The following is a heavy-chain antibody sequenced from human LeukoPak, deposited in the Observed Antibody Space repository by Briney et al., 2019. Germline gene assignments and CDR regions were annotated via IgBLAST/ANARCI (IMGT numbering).Heavy chain of an antibody. J-gene: IGHJ6*03. V-gene: IGHV1-69*13. CDR1: GGTFSSNT. CDR3: AILTTAYCSSTSCYRHTYCYYMDV. Sequence: SVKVSCKASGGTFSSNTISWVRQAPGQGLECMGGIIPIFGTANYAQKFQGRVTITADESTSTAYRELSSLRSEDTAVYYCAILTTAYCSSTSCYRHTYCYYMDVWGKGTTVTISS. D-gene: IGHD2-2*01. CDR2: IIPIFGTA.